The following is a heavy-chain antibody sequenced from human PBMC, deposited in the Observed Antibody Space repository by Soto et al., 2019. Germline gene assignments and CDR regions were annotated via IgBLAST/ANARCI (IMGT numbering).Heavy chain of an antibody. CDR2: IVVGSGNT. V-gene: IGHV1-58*02. CDR1: GFTFTSSA. D-gene: IGHD3-22*01. CDR3: AAKYYYDSSLAPRYYYYYYGMDV. J-gene: IGHJ6*02. Sequence: GASVKVSCKASGFTFTSSAMQWVRQARGQRLEWIGWIVVGSGNTNYAQKFQERVTITRDMSTSTAYMELSSLRSEDAAVYYCAAKYYYDSSLAPRYYYYYYGMDVWGQGTTVTVSS.